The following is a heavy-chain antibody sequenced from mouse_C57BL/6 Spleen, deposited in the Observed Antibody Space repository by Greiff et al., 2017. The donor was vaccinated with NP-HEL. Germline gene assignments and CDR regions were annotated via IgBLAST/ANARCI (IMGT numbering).Heavy chain of an antibody. D-gene: IGHD2-5*01. J-gene: IGHJ2*01. CDR3: AKGYSNYEDYFDY. Sequence: QVQLQQPGAELVKPGASVKMSCKASGYTFTSYWITWVKQRPGQGLEWIGDIYPGSGSTNYNEKFKSKATLNVYTSSSTAYMQLSSLTSKDSAVYYCAKGYSNYEDYFDYWGQGTTLTVSS. CDR2: IYPGSGST. CDR1: GYTFTSYW. V-gene: IGHV1-55*01.